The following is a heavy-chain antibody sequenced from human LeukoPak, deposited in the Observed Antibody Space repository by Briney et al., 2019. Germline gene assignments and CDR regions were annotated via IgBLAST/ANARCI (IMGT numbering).Heavy chain of an antibody. J-gene: IGHJ1*01. CDR1: GFIFSTAW. V-gene: IGHV3-15*01. D-gene: IGHD6-19*01. CDR2: IKSKTDGGAI. CDR3: TTTGGSTGWYNEYFQH. Sequence: GGSLRLSCTASGFIFSTAWMTWVRQAPGKGLEWVGRIKSKTDGGAIEYSAPVKGRFTISRDDSKNTLYLQMSGLRTEDTALYYCTTTGGSTGWYNEYFQHWGQGTLVTVSS.